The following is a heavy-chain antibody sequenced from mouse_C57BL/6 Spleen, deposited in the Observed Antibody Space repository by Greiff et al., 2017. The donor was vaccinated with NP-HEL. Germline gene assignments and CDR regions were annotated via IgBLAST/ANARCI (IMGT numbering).Heavy chain of an antibody. CDR3: ARGSYYYGSSYVGDY. V-gene: IGHV1-82*01. D-gene: IGHD1-1*01. CDR2: IYPGDGDT. J-gene: IGHJ2*01. CDR1: GYAFSSSW. Sequence: VQLQQSGPELVKPGASVKISCKASGYAFSSSWMNWVKQRPGKGLEWIGRIYPGDGDTNYNGKFKGKATLTADKSSSTAYMQLSSLTSEDSAVYFCARGSYYYGSSYVGDYWGQGTTLTVSS.